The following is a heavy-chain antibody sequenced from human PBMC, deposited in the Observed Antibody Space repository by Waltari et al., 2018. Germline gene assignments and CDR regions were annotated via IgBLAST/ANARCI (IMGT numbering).Heavy chain of an antibody. CDR1: GYSISSGYY. CDR2: IYHSGGT. V-gene: IGHV4-38-2*02. Sequence: QVQLQESGPGLVKPSETLSLTCTVSGYSISSGYYWGWIRQPPGKGLEWIGSIYHSGGTSDSPSLKSRVTISVDTSKNQFSLELSSVTAADTAVYYCARALSGGDRPSWFDPWGQGTLVTVSS. J-gene: IGHJ5*02. D-gene: IGHD3-10*01. CDR3: ARALSGGDRPSWFDP.